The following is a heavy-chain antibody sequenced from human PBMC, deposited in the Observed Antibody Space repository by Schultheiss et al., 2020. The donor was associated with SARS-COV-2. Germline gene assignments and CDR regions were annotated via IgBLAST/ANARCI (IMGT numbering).Heavy chain of an antibody. J-gene: IGHJ4*02. CDR3: ARGYCSGGSCQRGY. CDR2: ISYDGSNK. D-gene: IGHD2-15*01. CDR1: GFTFSSYG. Sequence: GGSLRLSCAASGFTFSSYGMHWVRQAPGKGLEWVAVISYDGSNKYYVDSVKGRFTISRDNAKNSLFLQMNSLRAEDTAVYYCARGYCSGGSCQRGYWGQGTLVTVSS. V-gene: IGHV3-30*03.